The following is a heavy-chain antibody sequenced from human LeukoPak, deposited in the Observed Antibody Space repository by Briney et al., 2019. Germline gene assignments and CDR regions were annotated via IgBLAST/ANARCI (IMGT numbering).Heavy chain of an antibody. CDR1: GFTFSSYW. CDR3: VRWSLGDY. D-gene: IGHD1-26*01. CDR2: IKPDGSDQ. V-gene: IGHV3-7*01. Sequence: PGGSLRLSCAASGFTFSSYWMSWVRQAPGKGLEWVANIKPDGSDQYYVDSVKGRFTISRDNAKNSLYLQMNSLRAEDTAVYYCVRWSLGDYRGQGTLVTVSS. J-gene: IGHJ4*02.